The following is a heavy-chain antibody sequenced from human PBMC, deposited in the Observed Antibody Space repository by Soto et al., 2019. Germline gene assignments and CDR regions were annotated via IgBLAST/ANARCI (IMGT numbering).Heavy chain of an antibody. D-gene: IGHD1-7*01. J-gene: IGHJ4*02. CDR3: TRSIPGTTSSDY. Sequence: EVQLVESGGGLVQPGGSLRLSCAGSGFTFSDYYIDWVRQAPGKGLEWVGRSRDKGNSYSTDYAGSVKGRFTVSRDASKNSLYLQMNSLKTEDTALYYCTRSIPGTTSSDYWGQGTLVTVSS. CDR1: GFTFSDYY. CDR2: SRDKGNSYST. V-gene: IGHV3-72*01.